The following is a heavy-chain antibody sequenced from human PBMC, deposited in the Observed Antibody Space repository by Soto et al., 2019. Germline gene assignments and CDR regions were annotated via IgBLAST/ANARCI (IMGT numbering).Heavy chain of an antibody. V-gene: IGHV4-59*01. D-gene: IGHD3-10*01. Sequence: SETLSLTCTFSGGSISNYYWNWMRQSPGKGLEWIGYIFYSGTTKYNPSLNSRVTISLDTSRNQFSLKLSSVTAADTAVYYCAGSAGTMVRGIGAFDSWGQGTLVTVSS. CDR2: IFYSGTT. J-gene: IGHJ4*02. CDR3: AGSAGTMVRGIGAFDS. CDR1: GGSISNYY.